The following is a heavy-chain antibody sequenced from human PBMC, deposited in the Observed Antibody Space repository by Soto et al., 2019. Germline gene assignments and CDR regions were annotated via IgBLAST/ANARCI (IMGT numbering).Heavy chain of an antibody. D-gene: IGHD2-2*01. Sequence: SETLSLTCTVSGGSISSYYWSWIRQPPGKGLEWIGYIYYSGSTNYNPSLKSRVTISVDTSKNQFSLKLSSVTAADTAVYYCARLLGYCSSTSCYFDYWGQGTLVTVSS. CDR2: IYYSGST. CDR3: ARLLGYCSSTSCYFDY. J-gene: IGHJ4*02. CDR1: GGSISSYY. V-gene: IGHV4-59*08.